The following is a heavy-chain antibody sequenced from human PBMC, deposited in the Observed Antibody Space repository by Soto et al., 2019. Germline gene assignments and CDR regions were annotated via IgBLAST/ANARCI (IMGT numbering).Heavy chain of an antibody. J-gene: IGHJ4*02. V-gene: IGHV4-34*01. CDR2: INHSGST. D-gene: IGHD3-16*02. CDR1: GGSFSGYY. CDR3: ARSTYYDYVWVSYRPKFDY. Sequence: PSETLCLTCAVYGGSFSGYYWSWIRQPPGKGLEWIGEINHSGSTNYNPSLKSRVTISVDTSKNQFPLKLSSVTAADTAVYYCARSTYYDYVWVSYRPKFDYWGQGTLVTVSS.